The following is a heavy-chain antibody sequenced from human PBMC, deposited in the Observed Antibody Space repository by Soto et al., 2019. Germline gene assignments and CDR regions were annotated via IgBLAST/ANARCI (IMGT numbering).Heavy chain of an antibody. J-gene: IGHJ6*02. CDR3: AHVKSCSSTSCYANWGYYYGMDV. Sequence: QITLKESGPTLVKPTQTLTLTCTFSGFSLSTSGVGVGWIRQPPGKALEWLALIYWDDDKRYSPSLKSRLTITKDTSKNQVVLTMTNMDPVDTATYYCAHVKSCSSTSCYANWGYYYGMDVWGQGTTVTVSS. V-gene: IGHV2-5*02. D-gene: IGHD2-2*01. CDR1: GFSLSTSGVG. CDR2: IYWDDDK.